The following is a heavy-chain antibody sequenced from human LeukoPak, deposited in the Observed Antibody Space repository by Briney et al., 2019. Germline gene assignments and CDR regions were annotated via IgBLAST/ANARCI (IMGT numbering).Heavy chain of an antibody. V-gene: IGHV4-59*08. Sequence: SETLSLTCTVSGGSISSHYWSWIRQPPGKGLEWIGYIYYSGSTNYNPSLKSRVTISVDTSKNQFSLKLSSVTAADTAVYYCARLTILDRHNYYYGMDVWGQGTTVTVSS. CDR1: GGSISSHY. CDR3: ARLTILDRHNYYYGMDV. J-gene: IGHJ6*02. CDR2: IYYSGST. D-gene: IGHD3-3*01.